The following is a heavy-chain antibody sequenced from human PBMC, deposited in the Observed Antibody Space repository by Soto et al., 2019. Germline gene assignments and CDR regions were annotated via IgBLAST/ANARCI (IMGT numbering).Heavy chain of an antibody. CDR2: ISSSSGST. Sequence: EVQLLESGGGLVQPGGSLRLCCAASGFTFSTYAMAWVRQAPGKGLEWVSSISSSSGSTFYADSVKGRFTISRDNSENTLSLQMNSLRAEDTAVYYCAKQPLKVPLRFDYWGQGTLVTVSS. CDR1: GFTFSTYA. CDR3: AKQPLKVPLRFDY. V-gene: IGHV3-23*01. D-gene: IGHD6-25*01. J-gene: IGHJ4*02.